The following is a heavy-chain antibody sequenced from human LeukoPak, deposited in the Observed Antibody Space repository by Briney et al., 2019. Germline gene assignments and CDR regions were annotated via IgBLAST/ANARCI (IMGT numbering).Heavy chain of an antibody. V-gene: IGHV4-39*01. Sequence: PSETLSLTCTVSGGSIGSSSYYWGWIRQPPGKGLEWIGSIYYSGSTYYNPSLKSRVTISVDTSKNQFSLKLSSVTAADTAVYYCARGYYYGSGSYRHWFDPWGQGTLVTVSS. J-gene: IGHJ5*02. CDR3: ARGYYYGSGSYRHWFDP. CDR2: IYYSGST. CDR1: GGSIGSSSYY. D-gene: IGHD3-10*01.